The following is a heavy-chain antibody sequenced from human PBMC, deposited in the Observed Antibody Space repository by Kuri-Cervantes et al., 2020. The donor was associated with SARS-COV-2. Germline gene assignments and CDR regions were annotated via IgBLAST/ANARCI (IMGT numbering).Heavy chain of an antibody. J-gene: IGHJ6*03. CDR1: GGSFSGYY. Sequence: GSLRLSCAVYGGSFSGYYWSWIRHPPGKGLEWIGSIYYSGSTHYNPPLKSRITISVDTSKNQFALRLNSVSAADTALYYCARHRKIYDYWNGRGYFYYYMDVWGKGTTVTVSS. CDR2: IYYSGST. D-gene: IGHD5-12*01. V-gene: IGHV4-34*01. CDR3: ARHRKIYDYWNGRGYFYYYMDV.